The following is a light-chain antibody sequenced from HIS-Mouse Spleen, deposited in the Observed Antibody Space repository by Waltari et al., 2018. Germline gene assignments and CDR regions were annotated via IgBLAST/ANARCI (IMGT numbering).Light chain of an antibody. J-gene: IGLJ2*01. V-gene: IGLV3-10*01. CDR1: ALPKKY. Sequence: SYELPQPPSVSVSPGQTARITCSGDALPKKYAHWYQQKSGQAPVLVIYEDSKRPSGIPERFSGSSSGTMATLTISGAQVEDEADYYCYSTDSSGNHRVFGGGTKLTVL. CDR2: EDS. CDR3: YSTDSSGNHRV.